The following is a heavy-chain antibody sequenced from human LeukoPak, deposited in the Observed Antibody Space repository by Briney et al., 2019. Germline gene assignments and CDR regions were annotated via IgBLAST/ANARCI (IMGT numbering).Heavy chain of an antibody. D-gene: IGHD1-26*01. Sequence: SETLSLTCTVSGGSISSYNYYWGWIRQPPGKGLECIGSIYYSGSTYHNPSLKSRVTISVDTSKNQFSLKLSSVTAADTAVYYCASHPYSGTYWEGTGYHYYYMDVWGKGTTVTVSS. V-gene: IGHV4-39*01. CDR1: GGSISSYNYY. CDR2: IYYSGST. CDR3: ASHPYSGTYWEGTGYHYYYMDV. J-gene: IGHJ6*03.